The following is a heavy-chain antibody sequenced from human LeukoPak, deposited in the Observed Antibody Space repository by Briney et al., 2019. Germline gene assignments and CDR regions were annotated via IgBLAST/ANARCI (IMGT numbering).Heavy chain of an antibody. CDR1: GDSVSSNSAA. D-gene: IGHD3-16*01. CDR3: ARSAVGGHNDF. J-gene: IGHJ4*02. V-gene: IGHV6-1*01. CDR2: TYFRSKWYY. Sequence: SQTLSLTFAISGDSVSSNSAAWIWFRQSPSRGLEWLARTYFRSKWYYDYAVSVKSRIVISPDTSKNQFSLQLNSVTPDDTAVYFCARSAVGGHNDFWGQGTLATVSS.